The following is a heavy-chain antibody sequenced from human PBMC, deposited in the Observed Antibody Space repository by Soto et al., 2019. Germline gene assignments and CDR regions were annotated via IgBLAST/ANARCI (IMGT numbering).Heavy chain of an antibody. Sequence: ASVKVSCKASGYTFTAYYLHWVRQAPGQGLEWMGWINPNTGGTNYAQKFQGSITMTRDTSLSTAYMELSWLTSDDTAVYYCARGDRGREMSGTYFYYYGVDVWGQGTTVTSP. D-gene: IGHD1-26*01. CDR1: GYTFTAYY. CDR2: INPNTGGT. J-gene: IGHJ6*02. V-gene: IGHV1-2*02. CDR3: ARGDRGREMSGTYFYYYGVDV.